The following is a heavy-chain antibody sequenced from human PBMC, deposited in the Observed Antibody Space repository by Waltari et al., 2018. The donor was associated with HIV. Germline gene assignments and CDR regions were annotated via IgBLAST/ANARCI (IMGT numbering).Heavy chain of an antibody. Sequence: QLQLQESGPGLVKPSETLSLTCTVSGGSISSSSYYWGWIRQPPGKGLEWIGNIFYSGSTYYSPSLKSRVTISVDTSKNQFSLTLSSVTAADTAVYFCARLPGISAAGTYAFDIWGQGTMLTVSS. CDR3: ARLPGISAAGTYAFDI. V-gene: IGHV4-39*01. CDR1: GGSISSSSYY. CDR2: IFYSGST. D-gene: IGHD6-13*01. J-gene: IGHJ3*02.